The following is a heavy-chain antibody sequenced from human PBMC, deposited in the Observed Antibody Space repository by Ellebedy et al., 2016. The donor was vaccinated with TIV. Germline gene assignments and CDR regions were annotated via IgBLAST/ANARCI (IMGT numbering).Heavy chain of an antibody. D-gene: IGHD1-26*01. J-gene: IGHJ6*02. V-gene: IGHV3-23*01. Sequence: GESLKISXAASGFTFSSYAMSWVRQAPGKGLEWVSAISGSGGSTYYADSVKGRFTISRDNSKNTLYLQMNSLKTEDTAVYYCTTDHLWELLKGGYYYYYGMDVWGQGTTVTVSS. CDR3: TTDHLWELLKGGYYYYYGMDV. CDR1: GFTFSSYA. CDR2: ISGSGGST.